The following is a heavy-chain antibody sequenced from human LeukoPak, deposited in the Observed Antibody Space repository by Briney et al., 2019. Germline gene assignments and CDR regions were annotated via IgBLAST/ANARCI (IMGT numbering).Heavy chain of an antibody. V-gene: IGHV3-48*02. CDR3: ARVSGLGYLDY. Sequence: GGSLRLSCAASGFTLSSYRMNWVRQAPGKGLEWVSYISRSSSTIYYADSVMGRFTIPRDNAKSSLDLQMNSLRDEDTAVYYCARVSGLGYLDYWGQGTLVTVSS. CDR2: ISRSSSTI. D-gene: IGHD3-16*01. J-gene: IGHJ4*02. CDR1: GFTLSSYR.